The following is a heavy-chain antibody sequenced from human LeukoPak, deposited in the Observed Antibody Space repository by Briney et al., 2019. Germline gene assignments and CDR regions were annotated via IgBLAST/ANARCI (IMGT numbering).Heavy chain of an antibody. J-gene: IGHJ6*03. V-gene: IGHV3-7*01. D-gene: IGHD6-6*01. Sequence: GGSLRLSCVASEFSISPFWMTWVRQAPGKGLEWVANIRGDGSRLYYEDSVKGRFTISRDNAKNSLYLQMSNLRAEDTSVYYCARVPVEARKAYYYYMDVWGKGTTVTVSS. CDR1: EFSISPFW. CDR3: ARVPVEARKAYYYYMDV. CDR2: IRGDGSRL.